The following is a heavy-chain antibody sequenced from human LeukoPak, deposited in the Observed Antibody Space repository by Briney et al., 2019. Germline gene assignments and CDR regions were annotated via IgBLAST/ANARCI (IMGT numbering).Heavy chain of an antibody. CDR3: ARVVRDWFPNWFGS. CDR1: GGSISSGGYY. J-gene: IGHJ5*01. Sequence: SETLSPTCTVSGGSISSGGYYWSWIRQPPGKGLEWIGYISHSGSTYYNPSLKSRVTISVDRSKNQFSLKLSSVTAADTAVYYCARVVRDWFPNWFGSWGQGTLVTVSS. V-gene: IGHV4-30-2*01. CDR2: ISHSGST. D-gene: IGHD3/OR15-3a*01.